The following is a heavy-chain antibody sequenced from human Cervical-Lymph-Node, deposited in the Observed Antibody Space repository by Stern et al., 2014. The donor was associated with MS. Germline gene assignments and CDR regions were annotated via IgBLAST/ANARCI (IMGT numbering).Heavy chain of an antibody. V-gene: IGHV3-48*02. CDR2: ISSSSSTI. Sequence: VQLMQSGGGLVQPGGSLRLSCAASGFTFSSYSMNWVRQAPGKGLEGVSYISSSSSTIYYADSVKGRFTISRDNAKNSLYLQMNSLRDEDTAVYYCASYGDYLPHAFDIWGQGTMVTVSS. CDR1: GFTFSSYS. CDR3: ASYGDYLPHAFDI. J-gene: IGHJ3*02. D-gene: IGHD4-17*01.